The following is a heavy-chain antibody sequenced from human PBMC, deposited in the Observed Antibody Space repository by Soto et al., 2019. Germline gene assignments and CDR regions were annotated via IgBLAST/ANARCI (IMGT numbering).Heavy chain of an antibody. D-gene: IGHD2-15*01. CDR3: ARPGLNLLNVYYYSMDV. Sequence: SVKVSCKASGVTFSSYAISWVRQAPGQGLEWMGGIIPIFGTANYAQKFQGRVTITADKSTSTAYMGLSSLRSEDTAVYYCARPGLNLLNVYYYSMDVWGQGTTVTVSS. V-gene: IGHV1-69*06. CDR2: IIPIFGTA. CDR1: GVTFSSYA. J-gene: IGHJ6*02.